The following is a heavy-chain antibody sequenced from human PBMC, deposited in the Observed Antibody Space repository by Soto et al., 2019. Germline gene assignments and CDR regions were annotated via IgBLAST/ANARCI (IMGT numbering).Heavy chain of an antibody. V-gene: IGHV5-51*01. J-gene: IGHJ6*02. D-gene: IGHD2-15*01. CDR2: IYPGDSDT. CDR3: ARGRAATWSYYYSYGMDV. Sequence: PGESLKISCKGSGYSFTSYWIGWVRQMPGKGLEWMGIIYPGDSDTRYSPSFQGQVTISADKSISTAYLQWSSLKASDTAMYYCARGRAATWSYYYSYGMDVWGQGITVTVSS. CDR1: GYSFTSYW.